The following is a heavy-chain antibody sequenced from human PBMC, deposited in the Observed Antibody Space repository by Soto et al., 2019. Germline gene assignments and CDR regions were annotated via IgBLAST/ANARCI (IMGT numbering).Heavy chain of an antibody. CDR2: ISWNSGSI. J-gene: IGHJ4*02. Sequence: EVQLVESGGGLVQPGRSLRLSCAASGFTFDDYAMHWVRQAPGKGLEWVSGISWNSGSIGYADSVKGRFTISRDNAKNSLYMQMNSLSAEDTSLYYCAKTGLRYFDCFDYWGQGTLVTVSS. V-gene: IGHV3-9*01. D-gene: IGHD3-9*01. CDR1: GFTFDDYA. CDR3: AKTGLRYFDCFDY.